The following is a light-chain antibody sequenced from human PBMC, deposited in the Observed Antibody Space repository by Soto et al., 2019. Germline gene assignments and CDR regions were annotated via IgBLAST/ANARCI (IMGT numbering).Light chain of an antibody. V-gene: IGLV1-40*01. CDR1: SSNIGAGYD. CDR3: QSYDSSLSAPV. CDR2: GNS. Sequence: QSVLTQPPSVSGAPGQRVTISCTGSSSNIGAGYDVHWYQQLPGTAPKLLIYGNSNRPSGVPDRFSGSKSGTSASLAITGLQVEDEADYYCQSYDSSLSAPVFGTGTKVTVL. J-gene: IGLJ1*01.